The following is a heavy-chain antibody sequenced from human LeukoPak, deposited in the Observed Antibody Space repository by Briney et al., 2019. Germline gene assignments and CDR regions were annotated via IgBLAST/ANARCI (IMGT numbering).Heavy chain of an antibody. CDR2: INPNSGGT. Sequence: ASVKVSCKASGYTFTGYYMHWVRQAPGQGLEWMGWINPNSGGTNYAQKFQGRVTMTRDTSISTAYMELSRLRSDDTAVYYCARETDDILTGWDYYYYYYMDVWGKGTTVTVSS. CDR3: ARETDDILTGWDYYYYYYMDV. V-gene: IGHV1-2*02. D-gene: IGHD3-9*01. J-gene: IGHJ6*03. CDR1: GYTFTGYY.